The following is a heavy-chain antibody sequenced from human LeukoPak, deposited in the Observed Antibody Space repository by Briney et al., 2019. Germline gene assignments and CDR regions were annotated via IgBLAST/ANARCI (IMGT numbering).Heavy chain of an antibody. CDR1: GFTVSSHY. V-gene: IGHV3-66*01. CDR3: ARAVPAASFY. Sequence: GGSLRLSCAASGFTVSSHYMRWVRQAPGKGVEWVSIIYSGGSTYYADSGKGRFTISRENSKNSLYLQMNSLRAEDTAVYYCARAVPAASFYWGQGTLVTVSS. D-gene: IGHD2-2*01. J-gene: IGHJ4*02. CDR2: IYSGGST.